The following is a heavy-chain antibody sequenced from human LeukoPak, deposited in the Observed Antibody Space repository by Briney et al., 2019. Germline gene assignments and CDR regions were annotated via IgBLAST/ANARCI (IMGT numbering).Heavy chain of an antibody. D-gene: IGHD3-16*01. CDR3: AKGRGRLPRVDSDY. CDR1: GDSISSNSYY. V-gene: IGHV4-39*01. J-gene: IGHJ4*02. Sequence: KPSETLSLTCTVSGDSISSNSYYWGWIRQPPGKGLDWIGSIYYSGNTYYNPSLKSRVTISVDTSKNQFSLKLSSVTAADTAVYYCAKGRGRLPRVDSDYWGQGALVTVSS. CDR2: IYYSGNT.